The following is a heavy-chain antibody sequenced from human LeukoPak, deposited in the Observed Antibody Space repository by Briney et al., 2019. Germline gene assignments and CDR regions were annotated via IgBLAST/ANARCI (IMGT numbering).Heavy chain of an antibody. Sequence: GRSLRLSCAASGFTFDDYAMHWVRQVPGKGLEWVSGISWNSGSIGYADSVKGRFTISRDNAKNSLYLHMNSLSAEDTALYYCAKGKKITVAGLFGCWGQGTLVTVSS. V-gene: IGHV3-9*01. CDR3: AKGKKITVAGLFGC. D-gene: IGHD6-19*01. CDR2: ISWNSGSI. CDR1: GFTFDDYA. J-gene: IGHJ4*02.